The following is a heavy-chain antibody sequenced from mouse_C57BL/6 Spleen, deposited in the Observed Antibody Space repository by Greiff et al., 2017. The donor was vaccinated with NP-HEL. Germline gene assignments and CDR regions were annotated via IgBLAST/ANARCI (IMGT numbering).Heavy chain of an antibody. CDR2: IYPRSGNT. D-gene: IGHD1-1*01. V-gene: IGHV1-81*01. Sequence: QVQLQQSGAELARPGASVKLSCKASGYTFTSYGISWVKQRTGQGLEWIGEIYPRSGNTYYNEKFKGKATLTADKSSSTAYMGLRSLTSEDSAVYFCARDYGSSYSWYFDYWGQGTTLTVSS. CDR1: GYTFTSYG. J-gene: IGHJ2*01. CDR3: ARDYGSSYSWYFDY.